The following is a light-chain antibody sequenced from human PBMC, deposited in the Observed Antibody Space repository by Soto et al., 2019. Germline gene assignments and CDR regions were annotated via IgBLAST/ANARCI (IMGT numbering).Light chain of an antibody. CDR3: QQYVSWT. CDR2: GAS. J-gene: IGKJ1*01. CDR1: QSISSNQ. Sequence: EIVLTQSPGTLSVPPGERATLSCRASQSISSNQLAWYQQKPGQAPSLLIYGASSRATGIPDRFSGSGSGTDFTLTISSLEPEASAIYYCQQYVSWTFGQGTKVEIK. V-gene: IGKV3-20*01.